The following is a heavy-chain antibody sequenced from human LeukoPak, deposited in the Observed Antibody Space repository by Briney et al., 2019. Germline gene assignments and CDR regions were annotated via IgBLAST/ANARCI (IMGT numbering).Heavy chain of an antibody. CDR2: IYHSGST. J-gene: IGHJ4*02. CDR3: ARQRLVPAAIDY. D-gene: IGHD2-2*01. V-gene: IGHV4-38-2*02. Sequence: PSETLSLTCTVSGGSISGGYYWGWIRQPPGKGLEWIGSIYHSGSTYYNPSLKSRVTISVDTSKNQFSLKLSSVTAADTAVYYCARQRLVPAAIDYWGQGTLVTVSS. CDR1: GGSISGGYY.